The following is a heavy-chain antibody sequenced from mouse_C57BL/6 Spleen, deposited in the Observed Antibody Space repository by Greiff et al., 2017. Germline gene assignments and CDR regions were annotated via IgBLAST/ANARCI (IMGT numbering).Heavy chain of an antibody. V-gene: IGHV1-59*01. CDR2: IDPSDSYT. CDR1: GYTFTGYW. Sequence: VQLQQSGAELVRPGTSVKLSCKASGYTFTGYWMHWVKPRPGQGLEWIGVIDPSDSYTNYNQKFKGKATLTVDTSSSTAYMQLSSLTSEDSAVYYCARMGNYYYFDYWGQGTTLTVSS. CDR3: ARMGNYYYFDY. D-gene: IGHD1-1*02. J-gene: IGHJ2*01.